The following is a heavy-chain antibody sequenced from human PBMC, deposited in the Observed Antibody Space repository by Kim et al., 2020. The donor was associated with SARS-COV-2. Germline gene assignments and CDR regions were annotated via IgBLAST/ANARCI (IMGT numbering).Heavy chain of an antibody. D-gene: IGHD6-13*01. CDR3: AKDVRTAAAAMDV. J-gene: IGHJ6*02. CDR1: GFTFSSYD. Sequence: GGSLRLSCAASGFTFSSYDMHWVRQAPGKGLEWVAVVSYDGRNTYYADSVKGRFTISRDNSKNTLYLQMNSLRAEDTAVYFCAKDVRTAAAAMDVWGQGTTVTVSS. CDR2: VSYDGRNT. V-gene: IGHV3-30*18.